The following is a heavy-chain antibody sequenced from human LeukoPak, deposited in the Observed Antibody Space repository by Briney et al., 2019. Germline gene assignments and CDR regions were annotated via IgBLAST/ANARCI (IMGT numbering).Heavy chain of an antibody. CDR1: GFTVSSNY. J-gene: IGHJ5*02. Sequence: PGGSLRLSCAASGFTVSSNYMSWVRQAPGKGLEWVSVIYSGGSTYYADSVKGRFTISRDNSKNTLYLQMNSLRAEDTAVYYCARVITISVARWFDPWGQGTLVTVSS. D-gene: IGHD3-10*01. V-gene: IGHV3-66*01. CDR2: IYSGGST. CDR3: ARVITISVARWFDP.